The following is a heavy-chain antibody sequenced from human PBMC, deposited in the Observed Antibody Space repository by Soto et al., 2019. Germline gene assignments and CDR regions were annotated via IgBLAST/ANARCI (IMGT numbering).Heavy chain of an antibody. J-gene: IGHJ4*02. CDR1: GYTFTSYD. CDR2: MNPNSGNT. Sequence: ASVKVSCKASGYTFTSYDINCVRQATGQGLEWMGWMNPNSGNTGYAQKFQGRVTMTRNTSISTAYMELSSLRSEDTAVYYCARMDSSSSDFDYWGQGTLVTVSS. V-gene: IGHV1-8*01. D-gene: IGHD6-6*01. CDR3: ARMDSSSSDFDY.